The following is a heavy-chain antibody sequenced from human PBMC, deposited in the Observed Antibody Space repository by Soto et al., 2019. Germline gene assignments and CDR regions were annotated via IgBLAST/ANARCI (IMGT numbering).Heavy chain of an antibody. CDR3: GRGAYGEPFDS. V-gene: IGHV3-74*01. J-gene: IGHJ4*01. Sequence: PGGSLSLSCTAPAVKLRNYWRHWDRQATGKGLVWVSRINPEETTISDADSVRGRSTFWRKNARDRVFRKMNSLGVEDPVVYYCGRGAYGEPFDSWGHGTTVTVSS. D-gene: IGHD4-17*01. CDR1: AVKLRNYW. CDR2: INPEETTI.